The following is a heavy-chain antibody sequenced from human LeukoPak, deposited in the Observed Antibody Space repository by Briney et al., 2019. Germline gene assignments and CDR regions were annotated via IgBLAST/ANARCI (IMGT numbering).Heavy chain of an antibody. CDR1: GFTFSSYG. J-gene: IGHJ4*02. V-gene: IGHV3-33*01. Sequence: GGSLRLSCAASGFTFSSYGMHWVRQAPGKGLEWVAVIWYDGSNKYYADSVKGRFTISRDNSKNTLYLQMNSLGAEDTAVYYCARDSSYYYFDYWGQGTLVTVSS. D-gene: IGHD1-26*01. CDR2: IWYDGSNK. CDR3: ARDSSYYYFDY.